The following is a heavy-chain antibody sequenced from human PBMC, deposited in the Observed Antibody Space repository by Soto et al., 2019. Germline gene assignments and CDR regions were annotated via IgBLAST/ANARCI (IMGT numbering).Heavy chain of an antibody. J-gene: IGHJ6*02. CDR2: MYYSGIT. CDR1: GGSINSGDYY. Sequence: QVQLQESGPRLVKSSQTLYLTCTVSGGSINSGDYYWSWIRQSPGKGLEWVGYMYYSGITDYNASLKSRITMSMDTSKNQFSLKLNSVTAADTAVYFCARWSGVGVAEMDVWGQGTTVTVSS. CDR3: ARWSGVGVAEMDV. D-gene: IGHD3-10*01. V-gene: IGHV4-30-4*01.